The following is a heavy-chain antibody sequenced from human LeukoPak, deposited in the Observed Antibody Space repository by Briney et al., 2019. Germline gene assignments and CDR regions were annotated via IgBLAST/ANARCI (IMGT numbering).Heavy chain of an antibody. Sequence: SETLSLTCTVSGGSMSSYYWTWIRQPPGKGLEWIGYIYYSGSTNYNPSLKSRVTISLDTSNNQFSLKLSSVSAADTAVYYCAREKMVGATCYFGQWGQGSLVTVSS. CDR1: GGSMSSYY. D-gene: IGHD1-26*01. CDR2: IYYSGST. J-gene: IGHJ4*02. CDR3: AREKMVGATCYFGQ. V-gene: IGHV4-59*01.